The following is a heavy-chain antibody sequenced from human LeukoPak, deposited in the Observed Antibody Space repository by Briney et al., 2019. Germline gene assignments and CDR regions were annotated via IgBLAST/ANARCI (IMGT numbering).Heavy chain of an antibody. CDR3: ATSAGIAAAGTPDYGMDV. CDR2: ISSSGSTI. J-gene: IGHJ6*02. Sequence: GGSLRLSCAASGFTFSDYYMSWIRQAPGKGLEWVSYISSSGSTIYYADSVKGRFTISRDNAKNSLYLQMNSPRAEDTAVYYCATSAGIAAAGTPDYGMDVWGQGTTVTVSS. CDR1: GFTFSDYY. V-gene: IGHV3-11*01. D-gene: IGHD6-13*01.